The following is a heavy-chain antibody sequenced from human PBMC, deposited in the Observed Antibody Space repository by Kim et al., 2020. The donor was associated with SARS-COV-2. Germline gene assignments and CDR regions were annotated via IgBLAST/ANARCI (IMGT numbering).Heavy chain of an antibody. V-gene: IGHV3-30-3*01. CDR3: AREVPFRELFPGWFDP. Sequence: GGSLRLSCAASGFTFSSYAMHWVRQAPGKGLEWVAVISYDGSNKYYADSVKGRFTISRDNSKNTLYLQMNSLRAEDTAVYYCAREVPFRELFPGWFDPWAREPWSPSPQ. D-gene: IGHD3-10*01. CDR1: GFTFSSYA. CDR2: ISYDGSNK. J-gene: IGHJ5*02.